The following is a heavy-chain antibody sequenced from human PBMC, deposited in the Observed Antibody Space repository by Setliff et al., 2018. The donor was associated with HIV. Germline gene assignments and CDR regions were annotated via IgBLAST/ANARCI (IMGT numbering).Heavy chain of an antibody. J-gene: IGHJ5*02. CDR2: LIPIYATS. Sequence: SVKVSCKASGGTFSSYAISWVRQAPGQGLEWMGGLIPIYATSDYAQKLQGRVTISTYESARTAYMELRSLRSEDTAVYYCAVGPHGDYELGWFDLWGQGTLVTVSS. CDR3: AVGPHGDYELGWFDL. V-gene: IGHV1-69*05. D-gene: IGHD4-17*01. CDR1: GGTFSSYA.